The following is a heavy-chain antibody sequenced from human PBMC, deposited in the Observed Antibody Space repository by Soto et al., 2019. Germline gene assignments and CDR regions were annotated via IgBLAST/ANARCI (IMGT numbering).Heavy chain of an antibody. CDR2: ISAYNGNT. CDR1: GYTFTSYG. J-gene: IGHJ5*02. V-gene: IGHV1-18*01. D-gene: IGHD2-21*02. Sequence: QVQLVQSGAEVKKPGASVKVSCKASGYTFTSYGISWVRQAPGQGLEWMGWISAYNGNTNYAQKLQGRVTMTTDTPTSTAYMELTSLRSDDTAVYYCALGPSCGGDCYPSHNWFDPWGQGTLVTVSS. CDR3: ALGPSCGGDCYPSHNWFDP.